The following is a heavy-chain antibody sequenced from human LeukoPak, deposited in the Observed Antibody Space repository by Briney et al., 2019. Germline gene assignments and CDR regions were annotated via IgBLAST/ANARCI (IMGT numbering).Heavy chain of an antibody. J-gene: IGHJ6*03. CDR1: GFTFGDYA. V-gene: IGHV3-49*03. Sequence: GGSLRLSCTASGFTFGDYAMSWFRQAPGKGLEWVGFIRSKAYGGTTEYAASVKGRFTISRDDSKSIAYLQMNSLKTEDTAVYYCTRVFQAYYYYYYMDVWGKGTTVTVSS. CDR3: TRVFQAYYYYYYMDV. D-gene: IGHD3-9*01. CDR2: IRSKAYGGTT.